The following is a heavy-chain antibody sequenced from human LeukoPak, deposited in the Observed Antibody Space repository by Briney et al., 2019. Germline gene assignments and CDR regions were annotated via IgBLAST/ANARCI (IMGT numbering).Heavy chain of an antibody. CDR3: ATVWGYPDYYFDY. CDR1: GGSISSSNW. CDR2: IYHSGST. J-gene: IGHJ4*02. Sequence: SGTLSLTCAVSGGSISSSNWWSWVRQPPGKGLEWIGEIYHSGSTNYNPSLKSRVTISVDESKNQFSLKLNSVTAADTAVYYCATVWGYPDYYFDYWGQGTLVTVSS. V-gene: IGHV4-4*02. D-gene: IGHD2-21*01.